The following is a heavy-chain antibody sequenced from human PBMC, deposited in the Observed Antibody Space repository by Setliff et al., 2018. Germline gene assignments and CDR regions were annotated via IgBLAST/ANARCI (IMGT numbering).Heavy chain of an antibody. CDR3: AAEGRVGVPAANYYYYYGMDV. J-gene: IGHJ6*02. CDR2: MNPNNGNT. D-gene: IGHD2-2*01. Sequence: ASVKVSCKASGYTFINYEINWVRQATGQGLEWMGGMNPNNGNTGYAQKFQERVTITRDMSTSTAYMELSSLRSEDTAVYYCAAEGRVGVPAANYYYYYGMDVWGQGTTVTSP. V-gene: IGHV1-8*03. CDR1: GYTFINYE.